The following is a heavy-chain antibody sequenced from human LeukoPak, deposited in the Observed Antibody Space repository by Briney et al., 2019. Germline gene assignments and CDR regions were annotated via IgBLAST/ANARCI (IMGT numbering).Heavy chain of an antibody. J-gene: IGHJ4*02. V-gene: IGHV3-9*01. Sequence: GRSLRLSCAASGFTFDDYAMHWVRQAPGKGLEWVSGISWNSGSIGYADSVKGRFTISRDNAKNSLYLQMNSLRAEDTAVYYCARVRGSYCLDYWGQGTLVTVSS. CDR2: ISWNSGSI. CDR1: GFTFDDYA. D-gene: IGHD1-26*01. CDR3: ARVRGSYCLDY.